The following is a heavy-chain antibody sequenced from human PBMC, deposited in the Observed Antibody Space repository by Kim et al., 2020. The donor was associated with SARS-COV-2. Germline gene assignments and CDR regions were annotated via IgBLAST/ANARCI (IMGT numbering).Heavy chain of an antibody. D-gene: IGHD3-10*01. CDR3: ARDPSGSGMNHWFDP. CDR1: GGSISSGGYY. J-gene: IGHJ5*02. CDR2: IYYSGST. Sequence: SETLSLTCTVSGGSISSGGYYWSWIRQHPGKGLEWIGYIYYSGSTYYNPSLKSRVTISVDTSKNQFSLKLSSVTAADTAVYYCARDPSGSGMNHWFDPWGQGTLVTVSS. V-gene: IGHV4-31*03.